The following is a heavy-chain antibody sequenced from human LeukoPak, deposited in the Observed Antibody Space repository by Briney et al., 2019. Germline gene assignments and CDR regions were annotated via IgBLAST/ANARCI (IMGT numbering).Heavy chain of an antibody. J-gene: IGHJ4*02. CDR3: ARMKGDYGGFDY. CDR2: INPNSGGT. CDR1: GYTFTGYY. D-gene: IGHD4-17*01. V-gene: IGHV1-2*02. Sequence: ASGKVSCKASGYTFTGYYMHWVRQAPGQGLEWMGWINPNSGGTNYAQKFQGRVTMTRDTSISTAYMELSRLRSDDTAVYYCARMKGDYGGFDYWGQGTLVTVSS.